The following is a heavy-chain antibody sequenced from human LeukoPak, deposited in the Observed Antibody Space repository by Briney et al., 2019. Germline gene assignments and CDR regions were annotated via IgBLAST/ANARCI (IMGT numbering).Heavy chain of an antibody. CDR2: ITAYNGDT. D-gene: IGHD6-6*01. Sequence: ASVKLSCTASGYTFTSYGISWVWQAPGQGLEWMGWITAYNGDTNYAQKLQGRVTMTTDTSTSTAYMELRSLRSDDTAVYYCARDHPPMYSSSGAFDIWGQGTMVTVSS. V-gene: IGHV1-18*01. CDR3: ARDHPPMYSSSGAFDI. CDR1: GYTFTSYG. J-gene: IGHJ3*02.